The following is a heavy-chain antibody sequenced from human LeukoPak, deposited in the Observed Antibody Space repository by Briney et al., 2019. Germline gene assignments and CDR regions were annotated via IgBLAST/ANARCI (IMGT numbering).Heavy chain of an antibody. D-gene: IGHD6-19*01. J-gene: IGHJ4*02. CDR2: MYLGGTT. CDR3: AGLEGRYSTDWFYFFDY. Sequence: PSGTLSLTCIVSGGSISSLNLWGWLRQPPGKGLEWIGEMYLGGTTNFNPSLKSRVTILIDKSKNQLSLQLTSVTAADTAVYYCAGLEGRYSTDWFYFFDYWGQGALVTVSS. CDR1: GGSISSLNL. V-gene: IGHV4-4*02.